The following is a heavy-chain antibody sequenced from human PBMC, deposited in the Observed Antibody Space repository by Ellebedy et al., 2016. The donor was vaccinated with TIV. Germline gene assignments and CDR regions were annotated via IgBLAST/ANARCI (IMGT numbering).Heavy chain of an antibody. Sequence: SVKVSXXASGGTFSSYAISWVRQAPGQGLEWMGGIIPIFGTANYAQKFQGRVTITADESTSTAYMELSSLRSEDTAVYYCAGPSGSYFPHWGQGTLVTVSS. CDR1: GGTFSSYA. CDR2: IIPIFGTA. J-gene: IGHJ4*02. D-gene: IGHD1-26*01. V-gene: IGHV1-69*13. CDR3: AGPSGSYFPH.